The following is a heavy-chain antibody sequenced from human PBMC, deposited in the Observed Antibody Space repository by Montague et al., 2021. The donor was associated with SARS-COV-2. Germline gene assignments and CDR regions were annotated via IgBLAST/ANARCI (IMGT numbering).Heavy chain of an antibody. CDR3: ARRGRKLLPVATTIGGFDI. V-gene: IGHV4-39*02. D-gene: IGHD5-12*01. CDR2: IYDSGST. J-gene: IGHJ3*02. CDR1: GGSISSNNYD. Sequence: SETLSLTCTVSGGSISSNNYDWDWIRQPPGKGLEWIGSIYDSGSTXYNPSLKSRVTISVDTSKNHFSLKLNSVTAADTAVYYCARRGRKLLPVATTIGGFDIWGQGTMATVSS.